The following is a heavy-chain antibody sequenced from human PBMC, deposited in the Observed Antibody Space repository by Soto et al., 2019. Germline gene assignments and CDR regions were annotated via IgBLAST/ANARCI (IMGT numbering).Heavy chain of an antibody. V-gene: IGHV4-39*01. CDR2: IYYSGST. J-gene: IGHJ4*02. CDR1: GGSITSSSYY. Sequence: SETLSLTCPVSGGSITSSSYYWGWIRQPPGKGLEWIGNIYYSGSTYYNPSLKSRVTISVDTSKNQFSLKLSSVTAADTAVYYCMLGSGWKDFDCWGQGTLVTVSS. CDR3: MLGSGWKDFDC. D-gene: IGHD3-22*01.